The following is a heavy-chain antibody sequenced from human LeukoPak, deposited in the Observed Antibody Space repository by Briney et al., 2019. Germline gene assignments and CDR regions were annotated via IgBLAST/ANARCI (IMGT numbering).Heavy chain of an antibody. CDR3: ARHIYDSSGSNFDY. CDR1: GGSISSSSYY. J-gene: IGHJ4*02. Sequence: SETLSLTCTVSGGSISSSSYYWGWIRQPPGKGLEWVGSIYYSGSTYYNPSLKSRVTISVDTSKNQFSLKLSSVTAADTAVYYCARHIYDSSGSNFDYWAREPWSPSPQ. D-gene: IGHD3-22*01. CDR2: IYYSGST. V-gene: IGHV4-39*01.